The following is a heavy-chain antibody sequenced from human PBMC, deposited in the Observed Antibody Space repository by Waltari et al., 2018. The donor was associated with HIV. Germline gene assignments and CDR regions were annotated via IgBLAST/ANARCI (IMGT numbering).Heavy chain of an antibody. CDR1: GFTFSSYA. D-gene: IGHD6-19*01. CDR2: ISGSGGST. V-gene: IGHV3-23*01. Sequence: EVQLLESGGGLVQPGGSLRLSCAASGFTFSSYAVSWVRQAPGKGLEWVSAISGSGGSTYYADSVKGRFTISRDNSKNTLYLQMNSLRAEDTAVYYCAKTLMKGGWQANAYYYYGMDVWGQGTTVTVSS. J-gene: IGHJ6*02. CDR3: AKTLMKGGWQANAYYYYGMDV.